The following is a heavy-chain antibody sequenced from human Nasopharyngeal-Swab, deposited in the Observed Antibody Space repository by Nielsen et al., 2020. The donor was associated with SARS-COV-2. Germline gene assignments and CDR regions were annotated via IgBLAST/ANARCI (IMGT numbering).Heavy chain of an antibody. CDR1: GGTFSRYA. D-gene: IGHD1-26*01. J-gene: IGHJ4*02. CDR2: IIPILGIA. Sequence: SVKVSCKASGGTFSRYAISWVRQAPGQGLEWMGRIIPILGIANYAQKFQGRVTITADKSTSTAYMELSSLRSEDTAVYYCARGGVGAVGGALDYWGQGTQVTVSS. CDR3: ARGGVGAVGGALDY. V-gene: IGHV1-69*04.